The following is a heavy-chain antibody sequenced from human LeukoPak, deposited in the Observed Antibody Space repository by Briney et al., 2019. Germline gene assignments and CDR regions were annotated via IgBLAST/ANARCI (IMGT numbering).Heavy chain of an antibody. J-gene: IGHJ4*02. Sequence: GGSLRLSCVASGFTFSSYGMRWVRQAPGKGLEWVAVIWYDGSNKYYADSVKGRFTISRDNSKNTLYLQMNSLRAEDTAVYYCARGLLYWGQGTLVTVSS. CDR1: GFTFSSYG. D-gene: IGHD1-26*01. CDR2: IWYDGSNK. V-gene: IGHV3-33*01. CDR3: ARGLLY.